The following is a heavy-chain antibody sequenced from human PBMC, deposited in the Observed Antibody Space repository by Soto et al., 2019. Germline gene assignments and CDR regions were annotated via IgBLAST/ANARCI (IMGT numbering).Heavy chain of an antibody. Sequence: QVQLVESGGGVVQPGRSLRLSCAASGFTFSSYGMHWVRQAPGKGLEWVAVISYDGSNKYYADSVKGRFTISRDNSKNTLYLQMNSLRAEYTAVYYCAKDSWIQLWFLNGMDVWGQGTTVTVSS. CDR2: ISYDGSNK. CDR3: AKDSWIQLWFLNGMDV. V-gene: IGHV3-30*18. J-gene: IGHJ6*02. CDR1: GFTFSSYG. D-gene: IGHD5-18*01.